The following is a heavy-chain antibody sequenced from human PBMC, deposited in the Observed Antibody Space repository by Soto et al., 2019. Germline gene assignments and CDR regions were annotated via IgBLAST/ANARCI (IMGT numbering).Heavy chain of an antibody. CDR1: EFTFTYAW. Sequence: GGSLRLSCAASEFTFTYAWMSWVRQAPGKGLEWVGRIKSKTDGGTTDYAAPVKGRFTISRDESQNTLYLQMNSLKNEDTAVYYCTSLYYGHWGQGTLVTVSS. CDR3: TSLYYGH. D-gene: IGHD3-16*02. CDR2: IKSKTDGGTT. V-gene: IGHV3-15*01. J-gene: IGHJ4*02.